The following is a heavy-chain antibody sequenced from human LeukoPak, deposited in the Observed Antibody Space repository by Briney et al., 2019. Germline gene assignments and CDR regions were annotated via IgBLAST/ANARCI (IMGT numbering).Heavy chain of an antibody. CDR2: INWNGGNT. D-gene: IGHD5-12*01. V-gene: IGHV3-20*04. CDR3: ARDLGYSGYDRHDY. CDR1: GFSFDDYG. J-gene: IGHJ4*02. Sequence: GGSLTLSCAASGFSFDDYGMSWVRQAPGKGLEWVSGINWNGGNTGYTDSVKGRFTISRDNAKNSLYLQMNSLRAEDTALYSCARDLGYSGYDRHDYWGQGTLVTVSS.